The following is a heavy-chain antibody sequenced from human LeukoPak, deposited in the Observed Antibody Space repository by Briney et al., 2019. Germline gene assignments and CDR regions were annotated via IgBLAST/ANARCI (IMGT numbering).Heavy chain of an antibody. CDR2: MNPNSGNT. V-gene: IGHV1-8*01. CDR1: GYTFTSYD. CDR3: ARGFYYYDSSGYYFRHLDY. D-gene: IGHD3-22*01. Sequence: ASVKVSCKASGYTFTSYDIHWVRQATGQGLEWMGWMNPNSGNTGYAQKFQGRVTMTRNTSISTAYMELSSLRSEDTAVYYCARGFYYYDSSGYYFRHLDYWGQGTLVTVSS. J-gene: IGHJ4*02.